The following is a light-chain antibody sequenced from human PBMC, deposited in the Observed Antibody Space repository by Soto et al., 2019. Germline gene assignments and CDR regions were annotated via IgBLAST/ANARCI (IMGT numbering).Light chain of an antibody. CDR1: QSVSSN. V-gene: IGKV3-15*01. Sequence: EIVMTQSPATLSVSPGERATLSCRASQSVSSNLAWYQQKPGQPPKMLIYWASTRESGVPDRFSGSGSGTDFTLTISGLQSEDVAVYYCHQYNTSPQTFGQGTTVEIK. CDR3: HQYNTSPQT. CDR2: WAS. J-gene: IGKJ1*01.